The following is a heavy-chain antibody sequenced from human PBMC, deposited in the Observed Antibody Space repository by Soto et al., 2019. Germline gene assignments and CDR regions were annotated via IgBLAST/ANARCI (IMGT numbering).Heavy chain of an antibody. J-gene: IGHJ5*02. CDR3: ARGLGYWSGGSCYPTDLFDP. CDR1: GYTFTSYY. D-gene: IGHD2-15*01. V-gene: IGHV1-46*01. Sequence: ASVKVSCKASGYTFTSYYMHWVRQAPGQGLEWMGIINPSGGSTSYAQKFQGRVTMTRDTSTSTVYMELSSLRSEDTAVYYCARGLGYWSGGSCYPTDLFDPCGQGTLVTVSS. CDR2: INPSGGST.